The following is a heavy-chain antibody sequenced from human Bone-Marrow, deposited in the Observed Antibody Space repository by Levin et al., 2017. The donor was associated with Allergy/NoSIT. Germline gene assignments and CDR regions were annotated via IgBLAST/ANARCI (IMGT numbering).Heavy chain of an antibody. Sequence: GGSLRLSCVVSGFTFSSYEMNWVRQAPGKGLEWISYINIGSAIIYYADSVKGRFTISRDDAKNSLYLQMSSLRAEDTAVYYCATDPPGTVSFDHWGRGTLVTVSS. CDR1: GFTFSSYE. D-gene: IGHD6-13*01. V-gene: IGHV3-48*03. J-gene: IGHJ4*02. CDR3: ATDPPGTVSFDH. CDR2: INIGSAII.